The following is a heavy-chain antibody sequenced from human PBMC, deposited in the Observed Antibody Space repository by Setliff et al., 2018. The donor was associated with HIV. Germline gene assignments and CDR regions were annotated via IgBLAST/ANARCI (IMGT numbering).Heavy chain of an antibody. CDR3: ARGVPGICSGGTCYLEY. CDR1: GFTFGSYS. V-gene: IGHV3-21*05. Sequence: GGSLRLSCAASGFTFGSYSMNWVRQAPGKGLEWISYITKRADETHYADSVKGRFSISRDTAKNSLYLQMNSLRPEDTALYYCARGVPGICSGGTCYLEYWGQGALVTVSS. D-gene: IGHD2-15*01. CDR2: ITKRADET. J-gene: IGHJ4*02.